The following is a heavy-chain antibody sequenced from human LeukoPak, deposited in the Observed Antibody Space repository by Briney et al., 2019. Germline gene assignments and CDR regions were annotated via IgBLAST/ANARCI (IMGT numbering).Heavy chain of an antibody. CDR1: GDSLSRYY. D-gene: IGHD6-13*01. CDR3: AREDSSSPGGIDY. J-gene: IGHJ4*02. V-gene: IGHV4-59*12. CDR2: IYYSGST. Sequence: SETLSLTCTVSGDSLSRYYWNWIRQPPGKGLEWNGYIYYSGSTNYNPSLKSRVTISIDTSKSQFSLKMSSVTAADTAVYYCAREDSSSPGGIDYWGQGTLVTVSS.